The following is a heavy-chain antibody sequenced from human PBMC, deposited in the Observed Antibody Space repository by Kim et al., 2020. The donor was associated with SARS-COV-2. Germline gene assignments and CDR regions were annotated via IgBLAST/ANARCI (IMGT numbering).Heavy chain of an antibody. J-gene: IGHJ4*02. V-gene: IGHV1-18*01. CDR1: GYTFTSYG. D-gene: IGHD3-3*01. CDR3: ARADYDFWSGGADY. Sequence: ASVKVSCKASGYTFTSYGISWVRQAPGQGLEWMGWISAYNGNTNYAQKLQGRVTMTTDTSTSTAYMELRSLRSDDTAVYYCARADYDFWSGGADYWGQGTLVTVSS. CDR2: ISAYNGNT.